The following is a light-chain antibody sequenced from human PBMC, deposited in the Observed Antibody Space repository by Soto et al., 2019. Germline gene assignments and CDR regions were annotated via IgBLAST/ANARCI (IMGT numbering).Light chain of an antibody. CDR2: LGS. CDR3: MQARQTLTIT. CDR1: QSLLHSNGNNY. J-gene: IGKJ5*01. Sequence: DIVMTESRRSLPVTPGGPASISFMSRQSLLHSNGNNYLDWYLQKPGQSPPLLLSLGSNRASGVPERFSGSGTGTHFTLTITSVEADDVGVYYCMQARQTLTITFGQGTRLEI. V-gene: IGKV2-28*01.